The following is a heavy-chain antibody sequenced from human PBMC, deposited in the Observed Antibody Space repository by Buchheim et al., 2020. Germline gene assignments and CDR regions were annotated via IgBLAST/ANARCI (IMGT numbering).Heavy chain of an antibody. CDR1: GFTFSSYG. Sequence: QVQLVESGGGVVQPGRSLRLSCAASGFTFSSYGMHWVRQAPGKGLEWVAVIWYDGSIKYYADSVKGRFTISRDNSKNTLYLQMNRLRAEDTAVYYCARDIPYDSSGPDYWGQGTL. J-gene: IGHJ4*02. CDR2: IWYDGSIK. D-gene: IGHD3-22*01. CDR3: ARDIPYDSSGPDY. V-gene: IGHV3-33*01.